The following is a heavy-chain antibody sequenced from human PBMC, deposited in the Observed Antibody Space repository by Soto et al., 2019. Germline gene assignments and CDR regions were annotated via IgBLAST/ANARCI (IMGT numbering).Heavy chain of an antibody. CDR1: GFTFSSYS. Sequence: GGSLRLSCAASGFTFSSYSMNWVRQAPGKGLEWVSYISSSSSTIYYADSVKGRFTISRDNSKNTVYLQMNSLRLEDTAVYYCARHFSVDYFDYWGQGALVTVSS. J-gene: IGHJ4*02. CDR3: ARHFSVDYFDY. V-gene: IGHV3-48*01. CDR2: ISSSSSTI.